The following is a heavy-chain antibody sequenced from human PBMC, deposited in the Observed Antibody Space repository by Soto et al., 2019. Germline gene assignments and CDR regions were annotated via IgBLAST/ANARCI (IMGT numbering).Heavy chain of an antibody. CDR2: IWYNGSNK. CDR3: ARALGSYYYGSGSYYGVMSY. Sequence: GGSLRLSCAASGFTFSSYGMHWVRQAPGKGLEWVAVIWYNGSNKYYADSVKGRFTISRDNSKNTLYLQMNSLGAEDTAVYYCARALGSYYYGSGSYYGVMSYWGQGTLVTVSS. V-gene: IGHV3-33*01. J-gene: IGHJ4*02. D-gene: IGHD3-10*01. CDR1: GFTFSSYG.